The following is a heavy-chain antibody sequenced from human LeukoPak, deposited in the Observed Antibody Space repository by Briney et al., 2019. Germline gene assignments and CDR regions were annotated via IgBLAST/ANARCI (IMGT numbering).Heavy chain of an antibody. J-gene: IGHJ4*02. CDR1: GYTFTGYY. V-gene: IGHV1-2*02. CDR2: INPNSGGT. D-gene: IGHD5-18*01. CDR3: ARDRAHYSYGFRY. Sequence: GASVKVSCKASGYTFTGYYMHWVRQAPGQGLEWMGWINPNSGGTNYAQKFQGRVTMTRDTSISTAYMGLSRLRSDDTAVYYCARDRAHYSYGFRYWGQGTLVTVSS.